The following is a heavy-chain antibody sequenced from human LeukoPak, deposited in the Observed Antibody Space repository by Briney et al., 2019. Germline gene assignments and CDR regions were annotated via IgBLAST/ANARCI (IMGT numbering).Heavy chain of an antibody. Sequence: GGSLRLSCAASGFIFSSYWMHWVRQAPGKGLVWVSRINSDGSSTSYADSVKGRFTISRDNAKNTLYLQMNSLRAEDTAVYYCARGSPFYGDYLFDYWGQGTLVTVSS. V-gene: IGHV3-74*01. CDR3: ARGSPFYGDYLFDY. CDR2: INSDGSST. D-gene: IGHD4-17*01. J-gene: IGHJ4*02. CDR1: GFIFSSYW.